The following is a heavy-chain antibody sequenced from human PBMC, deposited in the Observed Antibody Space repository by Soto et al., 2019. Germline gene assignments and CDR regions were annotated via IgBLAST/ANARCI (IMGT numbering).Heavy chain of an antibody. D-gene: IGHD3-22*01. CDR2: ISADGNKK. V-gene: IGHV3-30*18. CDR1: GFTFSADG. J-gene: IGHJ4*02. CDR3: AKDWGVYDGSGYFSDYFDY. Sequence: VQLVQSGGGVVQPGRSLRLSCVASGFTFSADGMHWVRQAPGKGLEWVSAISADGNKKDYGDSVKGRFTISRDNSKNTLYLQVNSLSAKDTAIYYCAKDWGVYDGSGYFSDYFDYWGQGTLVTVSS.